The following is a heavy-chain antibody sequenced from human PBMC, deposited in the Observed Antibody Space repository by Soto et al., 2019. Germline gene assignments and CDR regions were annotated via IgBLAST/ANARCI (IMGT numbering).Heavy chain of an antibody. D-gene: IGHD3-16*02. CDR1: GFTFSSYG. J-gene: IGHJ6*02. Sequence: QVQLVESGGGVVQPGRSLRLSCAASGFTFSSYGMHWVRQAPGKGLEWVAVIWYDGSNKYYADSVKGRFTISRDNSKNTLYLQMNSLRAEDTAVYYCARGGVSVRGYYGMDVWGQGTTVTVSS. CDR3: ARGGVSVRGYYGMDV. CDR2: IWYDGSNK. V-gene: IGHV3-33*01.